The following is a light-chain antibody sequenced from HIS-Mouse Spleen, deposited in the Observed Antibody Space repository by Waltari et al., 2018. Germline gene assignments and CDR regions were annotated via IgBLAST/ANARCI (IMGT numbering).Light chain of an antibody. CDR3: CSYAGSSTWV. V-gene: IGLV2-23*01. CDR1: SSDVGSYNL. J-gene: IGLJ3*02. Sequence: QSALTQPASVSGSPGQSIPISCPGTSSDVGSYNLVSWYQPHPGKAHKLMIYEGSKRPSGVSNRFSGSKSGNTASLTISGLQAEDEADYYCCSYAGSSTWVFGGGTKLTVL. CDR2: EGS.